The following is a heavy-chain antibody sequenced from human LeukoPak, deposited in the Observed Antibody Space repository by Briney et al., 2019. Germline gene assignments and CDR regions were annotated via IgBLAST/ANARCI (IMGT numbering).Heavy chain of an antibody. CDR1: GGSISSYY. CDR3: AREFWDYDILTGYNPFDY. Sequence: SETLSLTCTVSGGSISSYYWGWIRQPPGKGLEWIGSIYHSGSTYYNPSLKSRVTISVDTSKNQFSLKLSSVTAADTAVYYCAREFWDYDILTGYNPFDYWGQGTLVTVSS. D-gene: IGHD3-9*01. J-gene: IGHJ4*02. CDR2: IYHSGST. V-gene: IGHV4-38-2*02.